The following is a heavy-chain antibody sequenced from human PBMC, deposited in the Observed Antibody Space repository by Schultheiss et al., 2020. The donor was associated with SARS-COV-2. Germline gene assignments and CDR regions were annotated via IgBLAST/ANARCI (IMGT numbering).Heavy chain of an antibody. V-gene: IGHV4-59*12. D-gene: IGHD3-3*01. CDR3: ATWRGGHSYLDH. CDR2: IYHSGST. J-gene: IGHJ4*02. CDR1: VDYFSIYY. Sequence: ESLKISCTVSVDYFSIYYWSWIRQPPGKGLEWIGEIYHSGSTNYNPSLKSRVTISVDTSKNQFSLQLNSVTPEDTAVYYCATWRGGHSYLDHWGQGTQVTVSS.